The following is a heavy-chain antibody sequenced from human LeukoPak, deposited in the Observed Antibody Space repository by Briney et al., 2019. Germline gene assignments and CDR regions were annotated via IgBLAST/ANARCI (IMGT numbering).Heavy chain of an antibody. CDR2: MNPNSGST. CDR3: ARENYDYVWGGY. D-gene: IGHD3-16*01. J-gene: IGHJ4*02. CDR1: GYTFTSYD. Sequence: GGSVKVSCKASGYTFTSYDINWVRQATGQGLEWVGWMNPNSGSTGYAQKFQGRVTITADESTSTAYMELSSLRSEDTAVYYCARENYDYVWGGYWGQGTLVTVSS. V-gene: IGHV1-8*01.